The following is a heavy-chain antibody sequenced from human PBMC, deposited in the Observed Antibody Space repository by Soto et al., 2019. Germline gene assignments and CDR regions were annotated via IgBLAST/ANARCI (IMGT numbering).Heavy chain of an antibody. Sequence: QVQLVQSGAEVKKSGASVKVSCKASGYTLSRSGISWVRQAPGQGLEWMGWINGYNGNTNYTQKMQGRITMTTDTPTSTAYMELRSLRSDDTAVYYCARMGVVPYYYYGMDVWGQGTTVIVSS. V-gene: IGHV1-18*01. J-gene: IGHJ6*02. CDR3: ARMGVVPYYYYGMDV. CDR1: GYTLSRSG. D-gene: IGHD3-16*01. CDR2: INGYNGNT.